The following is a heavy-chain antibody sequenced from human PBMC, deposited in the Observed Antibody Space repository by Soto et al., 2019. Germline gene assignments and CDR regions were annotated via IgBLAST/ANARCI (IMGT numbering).Heavy chain of an antibody. J-gene: IGHJ6*02. D-gene: IGHD2-15*01. V-gene: IGHV3-21*01. Sequence: EVHLVESGGGLVKPGGSLRLSCAVSGFTFSSCTMNWVRQAPGKGLEWVSSISPSTSHIYYADSVKGRFTISRDNAKNSLFLQMNSLRAEDTAVYYCSGCSGGACHQNYRMDVLSQGTTVTVSS. CDR1: GFTFSSCT. CDR2: ISPSTSHI. CDR3: SGCSGGACHQNYRMDV.